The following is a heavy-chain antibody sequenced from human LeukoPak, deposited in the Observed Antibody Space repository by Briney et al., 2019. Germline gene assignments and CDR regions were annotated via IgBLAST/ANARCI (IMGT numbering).Heavy chain of an antibody. Sequence: SQTLSLTCTVSGGSISSYYWSWIRQPPGKGLEWIGYIYYSGSTNYNPSLKSRVTISVDTSKNQFSLKLSSVTAADTAVYYCARHTGDGYRSYYFDYWGQGTLVTVSS. D-gene: IGHD5-24*01. CDR1: GGSISSYY. J-gene: IGHJ4*02. CDR2: IYYSGST. CDR3: ARHTGDGYRSYYFDY. V-gene: IGHV4-59*08.